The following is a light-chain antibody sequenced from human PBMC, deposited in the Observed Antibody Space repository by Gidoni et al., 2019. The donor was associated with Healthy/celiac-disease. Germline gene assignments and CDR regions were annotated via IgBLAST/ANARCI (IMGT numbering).Light chain of an antibody. CDR1: SSDVGGYNY. Sequence: QSALTQPPSASGSPGQPVTIPCTGTSSDVGGYNYVSWYQQHPGKAPKLMIYDVSKRPSGVPDRVSGSKSGNTASLTVSGLQAEDEADYYCSSYAGSNIVVFGGGTKLTVL. CDR3: SSYAGSNIVV. V-gene: IGLV2-8*01. CDR2: DVS. J-gene: IGLJ2*01.